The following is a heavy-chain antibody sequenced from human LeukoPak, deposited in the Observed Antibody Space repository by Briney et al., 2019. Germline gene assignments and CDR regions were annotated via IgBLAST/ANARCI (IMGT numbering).Heavy chain of an antibody. J-gene: IGHJ6*02. V-gene: IGHV1-18*01. Sequence: ASVKDSCKASGYTFTSYGISWVRQAPGQGLEWMGWISAYNGNTNYAQKLQGRVTMTTDTSTSTAYMELRSLRSDDTAVYYCARDVGIGGLGAIYYYYSVDVWGQGTAVTVS. CDR3: ARDVGIGGLGAIYYYYSVDV. CDR1: GYTFTSYG. D-gene: IGHD1-26*01. CDR2: ISAYNGNT.